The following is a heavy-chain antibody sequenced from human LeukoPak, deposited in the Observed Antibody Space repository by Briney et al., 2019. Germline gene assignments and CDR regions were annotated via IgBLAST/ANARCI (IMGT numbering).Heavy chain of an antibody. V-gene: IGHV4-59*01. CDR1: GGSISSYY. J-gene: IGHJ4*02. D-gene: IGHD5-12*01. Sequence: SETLSLTCTVSGGSISSYYWSWIRQPTGKGLEWIGYIYYSGSTNYNPSLKSRVTISVDTSKNQFSLKLSSVTAADTAVYYCARYYSGYNDYWGQGTLVTVSS. CDR2: IYYSGST. CDR3: ARYYSGYNDY.